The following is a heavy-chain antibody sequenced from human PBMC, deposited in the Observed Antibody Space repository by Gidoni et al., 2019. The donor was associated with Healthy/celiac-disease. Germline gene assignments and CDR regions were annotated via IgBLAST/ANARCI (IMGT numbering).Heavy chain of an antibody. Sequence: QVQLVASGGGVVQPGRSLRLSCAASAFTFSRYGMHWVRQAPGKGLDWVAVIWYDGSNKYYADAVKGRFTISRDNSKNTLYLQMNSLRAEDTAVYYCARDILRRKTTVTTDYWGQGTLVTVSS. CDR3: ARDILRRKTTVTTDY. CDR1: AFTFSRYG. V-gene: IGHV3-33*01. D-gene: IGHD4-17*01. J-gene: IGHJ4*02. CDR2: IWYDGSNK.